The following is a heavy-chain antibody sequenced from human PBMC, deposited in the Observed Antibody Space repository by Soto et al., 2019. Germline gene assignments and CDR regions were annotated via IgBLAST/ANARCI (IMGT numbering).Heavy chain of an antibody. CDR1: GGSISSYY. Sequence: SETLSLTCTVSGGSISSYYWSWIRQPPGKGLEWIGYIYYSGSTNYNPSLKSRVTISVDTSKNQFSLKLSSVTAADTAVYHCARGKYYDFWSGRDYYYYYYMDVWGKGTTVTVSS. V-gene: IGHV4-59*01. CDR3: ARGKYYDFWSGRDYYYYYYMDV. CDR2: IYYSGST. D-gene: IGHD3-3*01. J-gene: IGHJ6*03.